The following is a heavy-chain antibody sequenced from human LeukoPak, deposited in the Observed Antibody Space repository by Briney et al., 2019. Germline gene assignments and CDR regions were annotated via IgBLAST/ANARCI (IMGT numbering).Heavy chain of an antibody. D-gene: IGHD1-26*01. CDR1: VGTFISYA. J-gene: IGHJ4*02. CDR3: ARVEGGDGVDY. Sequence: ASVTVSCKASVGTFISYAISWVRQAPGQGLEWMGGIIPIFGTANYAQKFQGRVTITADESTSTAYMELSSLRSEDTAVYYCARVEGGDGVDYWGQGTLVTVSS. V-gene: IGHV1-69*13. CDR2: IIPIFGTA.